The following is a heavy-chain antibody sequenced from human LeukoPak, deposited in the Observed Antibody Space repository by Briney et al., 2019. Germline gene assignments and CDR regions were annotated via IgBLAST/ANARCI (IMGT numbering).Heavy chain of an antibody. D-gene: IGHD1-1*01. V-gene: IGHV1-18*01. CDR2: ISAYNGNT. CDR1: GYTFTSYG. Sequence: ASVKVSCKASGYTFTSYGISWVRQAPGQGLEWMGWISAYNGNTNYAQKLQGRVTMTTDTSTSTAYMELRSLRSDDTAVYYCAREARPNGYNWFDPWGQGTLVTVSS. CDR3: AREARPNGYNWFDP. J-gene: IGHJ5*02.